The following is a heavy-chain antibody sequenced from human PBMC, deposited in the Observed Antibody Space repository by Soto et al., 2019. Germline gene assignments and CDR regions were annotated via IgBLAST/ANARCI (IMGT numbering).Heavy chain of an antibody. CDR1: GFTVNSYA. CDR2: ISSDGTKK. Sequence: PGGSLRLSCVASGFTVNSYALYWFRQAPGKGLEWVAAISSDGTKKYYADSVKGRFTVSRDNGKNSQYLQMDSLRPEDTALYHCASPDPPYCSTSSCFDYGMDVWGQGTMVTVSS. V-gene: IGHV3-30-3*01. J-gene: IGHJ6*02. CDR3: ASPDPPYCSTSSCFDYGMDV. D-gene: IGHD2-2*01.